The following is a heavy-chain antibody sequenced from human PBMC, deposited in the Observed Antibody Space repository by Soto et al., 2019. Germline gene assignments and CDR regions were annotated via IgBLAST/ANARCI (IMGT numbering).Heavy chain of an antibody. V-gene: IGHV3-21*01. CDR2: ISSSSSYI. CDR1: GFTFSSYS. D-gene: IGHD4-4*01. Sequence: GGSLRLSCAASGFTFSSYSMNWGRQAPGKGLEWVSSISSSSSYIYYADSVKGRFTISRDNAKNSLFLQMNSLSAEDTAVYYCARAHDSSNFDYWGQGTLVTVSS. J-gene: IGHJ4*02. CDR3: ARAHDSSNFDY.